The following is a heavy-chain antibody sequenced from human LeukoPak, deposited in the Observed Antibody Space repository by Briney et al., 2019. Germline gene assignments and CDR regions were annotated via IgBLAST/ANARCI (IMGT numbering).Heavy chain of an antibody. J-gene: IGHJ4*02. Sequence: PSETLSLTCAVYGGSFSGYYWSWIRQPRGKGLEWIGEINHSGSTNYNPSLKSRVTISVDTSKNQFSLKLSSVTAADTAVYYCARVSFTIDYWGQGTLVTVSS. CDR2: INHSGST. CDR1: GGSFSGYY. CDR3: ARVSFTIDY. D-gene: IGHD3-10*01. V-gene: IGHV4-34*01.